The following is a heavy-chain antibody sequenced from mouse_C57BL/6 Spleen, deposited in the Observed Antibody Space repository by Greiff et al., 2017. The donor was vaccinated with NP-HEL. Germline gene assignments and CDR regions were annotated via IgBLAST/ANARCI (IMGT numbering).Heavy chain of an antibody. CDR3: ARQDYGYY. CDR2: ISSGGSYT. J-gene: IGHJ3*01. V-gene: IGHV5-6*01. Sequence: EVQWVESGGDLVKPGGSLKLSCAASGFTFSSYGMSWVRQTPDKRLEWVATISSGGSYTYYPDSVKGRFTISRDNAKNTLYLQMSSLKSEDTAMYYCARQDYGYYWGQGTLVTVSA. D-gene: IGHD2-2*01. CDR1: GFTFSSYG.